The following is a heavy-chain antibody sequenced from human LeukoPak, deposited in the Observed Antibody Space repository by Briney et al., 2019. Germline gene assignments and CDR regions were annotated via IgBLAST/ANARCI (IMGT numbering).Heavy chain of an antibody. Sequence: EASVKVSCKASGYTFTGYYMHWVRQAPGQGLEWMGWVSPNSGGTNYAQNFQGRVTMTRDTSISTAYMELSRLRSDDTAVYYCAREYYDSSGYYSYYFDYWGQETLVTVSS. CDR3: AREYYDSSGYYSYYFDY. CDR2: VSPNSGGT. D-gene: IGHD3-22*01. CDR1: GYTFTGYY. V-gene: IGHV1-2*02. J-gene: IGHJ4*02.